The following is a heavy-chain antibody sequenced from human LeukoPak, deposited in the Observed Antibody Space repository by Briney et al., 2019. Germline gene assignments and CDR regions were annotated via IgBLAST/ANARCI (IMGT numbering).Heavy chain of an antibody. CDR1: GVDFSKAW. Sequence: GGSLRLSCAASGVDFSKAWMSWVPQAPGKGLEWLGRIKRITDGGATDYAAFVTGRFTVSRDDSKNTVFLQMNSLKTEDTAVYYCTTDFGDYEAYWGQGTLVTVSS. CDR3: TTDFGDYEAY. V-gene: IGHV3-15*01. D-gene: IGHD4-17*01. CDR2: IKRITDGGAT. J-gene: IGHJ4*02.